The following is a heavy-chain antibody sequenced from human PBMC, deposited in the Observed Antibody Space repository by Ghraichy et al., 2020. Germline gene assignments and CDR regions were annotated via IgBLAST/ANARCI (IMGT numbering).Heavy chain of an antibody. Sequence: TLSLTCAVYGGSFSGYYWSWIRQPPGKGLEWIGEINHSGSTNYNPSLKSRVTISVDTSKNQFSLKLSSVTAADTAVYYCARTVVVAATPGNWFDPWGQGTLVTVSS. V-gene: IGHV4-34*01. CDR2: INHSGST. CDR3: ARTVVVAATPGNWFDP. CDR1: GGSFSGYY. J-gene: IGHJ5*02. D-gene: IGHD2-15*01.